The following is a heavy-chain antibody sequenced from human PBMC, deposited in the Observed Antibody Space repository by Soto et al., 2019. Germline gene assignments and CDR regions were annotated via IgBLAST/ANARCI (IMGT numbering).Heavy chain of an antibody. CDR3: AKSDIVVVPAAMREKDYYYGMDV. D-gene: IGHD2-2*01. CDR1: GCTFSSYA. Sequence: SVKVSCKASGCTFSSYAISWVRQAPGQGLEWMGGIIAIFGTANYAQKLQGRVTITADASTSTAYMELRSLRSEDTAVYYCAKSDIVVVPAAMREKDYYYGMDVWGQGATVTVSS. CDR2: IIAIFGTA. J-gene: IGHJ6*02. V-gene: IGHV1-69*13.